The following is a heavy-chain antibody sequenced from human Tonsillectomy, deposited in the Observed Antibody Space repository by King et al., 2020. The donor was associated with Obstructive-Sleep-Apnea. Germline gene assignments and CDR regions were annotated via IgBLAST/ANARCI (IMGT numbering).Heavy chain of an antibody. D-gene: IGHD6-13*01. Sequence: QLVQSGGGLVQPGGSLRLSCAASGFTFSSYAMSWVRQAPGKGLEWVSAISGGGGSTYYADSGKGRFTISRDNSKITLYLQMNSLRAEDTAVYYCAKDVYSSSWYGEPYYYYGMDVWGQGTTVTVSS. CDR3: AKDVYSSSWYGEPYYYYGMDV. V-gene: IGHV3-23*04. J-gene: IGHJ6*02. CDR1: GFTFSSYA. CDR2: ISGGGGST.